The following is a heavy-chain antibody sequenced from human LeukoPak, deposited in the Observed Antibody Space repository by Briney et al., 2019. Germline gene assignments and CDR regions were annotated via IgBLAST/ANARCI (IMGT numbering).Heavy chain of an antibody. Sequence: GRSLRLSCAASGFTFSSYGMHWVRQARGKGLEWVTVISHDGNNKYYADSVKGRFTISRDNSKNTLYLQMNSLRAEDTAVYYCAKDNSNYYDNTGYWGQGTLVTVSS. CDR3: AKDNSNYYDNTGY. CDR2: ISHDGNNK. CDR1: GFTFSSYG. V-gene: IGHV3-30*18. D-gene: IGHD3-22*01. J-gene: IGHJ4*02.